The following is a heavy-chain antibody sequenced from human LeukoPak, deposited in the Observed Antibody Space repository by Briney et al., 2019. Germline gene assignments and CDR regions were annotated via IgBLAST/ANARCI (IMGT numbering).Heavy chain of an antibody. Sequence: GASVKVSCKASGYTFTSYGISWVRQAPGQGLEWMGWISAYNGNTNYAQKLQGRVTMTTDTSTSTAYMELRSPRSDDTAVYYCVRAAAGRDWFDPWGQGTLVTVSS. CDR3: VRAAAGRDWFDP. CDR1: GYTFTSYG. V-gene: IGHV1-18*01. CDR2: ISAYNGNT. D-gene: IGHD6-13*01. J-gene: IGHJ5*02.